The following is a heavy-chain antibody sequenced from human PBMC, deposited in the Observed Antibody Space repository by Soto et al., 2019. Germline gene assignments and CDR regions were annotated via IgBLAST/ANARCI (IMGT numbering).Heavy chain of an antibody. Sequence: SETLSLTWTVSGVSISNIKNYWSWIRQPPGKGLEWIGTISYSGSTYYNPSLNGRVIISADTSKNQFSLKLSSLTAADTAVYYCSRRYSFGSGKYGVDVWGQGTMVTV. CDR1: GVSISNIKNY. CDR2: ISYSGST. J-gene: IGHJ6*02. V-gene: IGHV4-39*01. CDR3: SRRYSFGSGKYGVDV. D-gene: IGHD3-10*01.